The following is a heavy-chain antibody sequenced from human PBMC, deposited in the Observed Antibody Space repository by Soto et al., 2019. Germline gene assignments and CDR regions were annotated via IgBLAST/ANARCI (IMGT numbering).Heavy chain of an antibody. CDR1: GFTISGYA. CDR2: IRNSGGDT. CDR3: AKDRDHNSGHPIFDY. Sequence: GSLRLSCSASGFTISGYAMSWVRQAPGKGLEWVSMIRNSGGDTYYAESVKGRFTISRDSSRNTLYLQMTSLRREDTALYYCAKDRDHNSGHPIFDYWGQGT. V-gene: IGHV3-23*01. J-gene: IGHJ4*02. D-gene: IGHD3-22*01.